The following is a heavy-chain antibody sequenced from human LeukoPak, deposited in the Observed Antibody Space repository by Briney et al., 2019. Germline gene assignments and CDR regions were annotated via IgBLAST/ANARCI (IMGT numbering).Heavy chain of an antibody. CDR1: GFTFSSYA. V-gene: IGHV3-23*01. D-gene: IGHD2-2*03. CDR2: ISGSGGST. J-gene: IGHJ4*02. CDR3: AKDLFGYCSSTSCYVFDY. Sequence: GGSLRLSCAASGFTFSSYAMSWARQAPGKGLEWVSAISGSGGSTYYADSVKGRFTISRDNSKNTLYLQMTSLRAEDTAVYYCAKDLFGYCSSTSCYVFDYWGQGTLVTVSS.